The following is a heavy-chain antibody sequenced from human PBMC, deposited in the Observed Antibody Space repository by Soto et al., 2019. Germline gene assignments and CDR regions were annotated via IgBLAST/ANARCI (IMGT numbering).Heavy chain of an antibody. Sequence: SQTLPPTGPVPVGSLSSYSWRWIRQRPGKGLEWIGYIYYSGSTNYNPSLKSRVTISVDTSKNQFSLKLSSVTAADTAVYYCARLQDSSGWYGWFDPWGQGTLVTVSS. CDR1: VGSLSSYS. D-gene: IGHD6-19*01. CDR2: IYYSGST. J-gene: IGHJ5*02. V-gene: IGHV4-59*01. CDR3: ARLQDSSGWYGWFDP.